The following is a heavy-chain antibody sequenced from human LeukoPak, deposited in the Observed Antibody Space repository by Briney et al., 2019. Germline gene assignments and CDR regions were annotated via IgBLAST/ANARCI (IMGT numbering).Heavy chain of an antibody. CDR2: ISSSSSCI. D-gene: IGHD5-18*01. Sequence: GGSLRLSCAASRFTFSSYAMTWVRQAPGKGLEWVSSISSSSSCIYYADSVKGRFTISRDNAKNSLYLQMNSLRAEDTAVYYCARTDVYSSAFDIWGQGTMVTVSS. CDR1: RFTFSSYA. J-gene: IGHJ3*02. V-gene: IGHV3-21*01. CDR3: ARTDVYSSAFDI.